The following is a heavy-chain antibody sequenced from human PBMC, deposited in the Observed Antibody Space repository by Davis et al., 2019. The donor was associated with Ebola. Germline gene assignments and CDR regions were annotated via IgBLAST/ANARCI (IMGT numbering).Heavy chain of an antibody. Sequence: AASVKVSCKASGYTFTSYGISWVRQAPGQGLEWMGWISAYNGNTNYAQRLQGRVTMTTDTSTSTAYMELRSLISDDTAVYYCARGRYPTSSLDYWGQGTLVTVSS. CDR1: GYTFTSYG. CDR2: ISAYNGNT. V-gene: IGHV1-18*04. CDR3: ARGRYPTSSLDY. J-gene: IGHJ4*02. D-gene: IGHD6-6*01.